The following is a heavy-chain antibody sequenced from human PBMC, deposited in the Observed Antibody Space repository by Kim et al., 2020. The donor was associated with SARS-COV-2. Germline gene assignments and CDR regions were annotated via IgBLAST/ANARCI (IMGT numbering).Heavy chain of an antibody. CDR2: IYYSGST. CDR3: ARVQYGSGIARNWFDP. CDR1: GGSISSGDYY. D-gene: IGHD3-10*01. Sequence: SETLSLTCTVSGGSISSGDYYWSWIRQPPGKGLEWIGYIYYSGSTYYNPSLKSRVTISVDTSKNQFSLKLSSVTAADTAVYYCARVQYGSGIARNWFDPWGQGTLVTVSS. V-gene: IGHV4-30-4*01. J-gene: IGHJ5*02.